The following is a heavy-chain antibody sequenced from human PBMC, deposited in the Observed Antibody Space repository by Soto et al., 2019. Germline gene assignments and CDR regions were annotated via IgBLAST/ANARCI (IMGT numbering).Heavy chain of an antibody. Sequence: GGSLRLSCAASGIPVSSNYMTWVRQAPGKGLEWVSVLHSGGDTYYANSVKGRFTISRHDSTSTLFLQMNSLTPEDTAVYYCXXXXXXXXXXXMDVWGQGTTVTVSS. CDR3: XXXXXXXXXXXMDV. J-gene: IGHJ6*02. CDR2: LHSGGDT. CDR1: GIPVSSNY. V-gene: IGHV3-53*04.